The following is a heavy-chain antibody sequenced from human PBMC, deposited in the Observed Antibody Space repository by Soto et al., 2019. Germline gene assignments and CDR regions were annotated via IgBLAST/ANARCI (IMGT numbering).Heavy chain of an antibody. V-gene: IGHV1-3*01. Sequence: ASVKVSCKASGYTFTSYAMHWVGQGPGQRLEWMGWINAGNGNTKYSQKFQGRVTITRDTSASTAYMELSSLRSEDTAVYYCAREGIAVAGCFDYWGQGTLVTVSS. J-gene: IGHJ4*02. D-gene: IGHD6-19*01. CDR1: GYTFTSYA. CDR2: INAGNGNT. CDR3: AREGIAVAGCFDY.